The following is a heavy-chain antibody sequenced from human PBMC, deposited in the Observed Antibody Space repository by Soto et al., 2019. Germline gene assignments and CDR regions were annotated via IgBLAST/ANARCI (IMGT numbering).Heavy chain of an antibody. CDR1: GGSFSGYY. J-gene: IGHJ4*02. CDR3: AIAVAGIIDY. D-gene: IGHD6-19*01. V-gene: IGHV4-34*01. Sequence: PSETLSLTCAVYGGSFSGYYWSWIRQPPGKGLEWIGEINHSGSTNYNPSLKSRVTISVDTSKNQFSLKLSSVTAADTAVYYCAIAVAGIIDYWGQGTLVTVSS. CDR2: INHSGST.